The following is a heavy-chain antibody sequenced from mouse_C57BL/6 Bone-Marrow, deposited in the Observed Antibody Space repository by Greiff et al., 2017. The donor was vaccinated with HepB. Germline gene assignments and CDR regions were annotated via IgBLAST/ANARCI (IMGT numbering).Heavy chain of an antibody. D-gene: IGHD1-1*01. CDR1: GFTFSSYG. CDR2: ISSGGSYT. V-gene: IGHV5-6*01. Sequence: EVQLVESGGDLVKPGGSLKLSCAASGFTFSSYGMSWVRQTPDKRLEWVATISSGGSYTYYPDSVKGRFTISRDNAKNTLYLQMSSLKSEDTAMYYCASPLLPRGAMDYWGQGTSVTVSS. CDR3: ASPLLPRGAMDY. J-gene: IGHJ4*01.